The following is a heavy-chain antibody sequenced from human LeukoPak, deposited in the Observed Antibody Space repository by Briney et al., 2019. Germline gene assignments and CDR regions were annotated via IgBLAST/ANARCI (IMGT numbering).Heavy chain of an antibody. D-gene: IGHD3-22*01. Sequence: GRSLRLSCAASGFTFSSYGMHWVRQAPGKGLEWVAVISYDGSNKYYADSVKGRFTISRDNSKNTLYLQMNSLRAEDTAVYYCAKDQAYYYDSSGYRPDYWGQGTQVTVSS. CDR3: AKDQAYYYDSSGYRPDY. J-gene: IGHJ4*02. CDR1: GFTFSSYG. V-gene: IGHV3-30*18. CDR2: ISYDGSNK.